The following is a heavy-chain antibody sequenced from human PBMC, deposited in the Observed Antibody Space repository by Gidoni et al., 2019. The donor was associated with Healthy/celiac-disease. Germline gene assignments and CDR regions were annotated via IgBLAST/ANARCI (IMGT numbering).Heavy chain of an antibody. CDR3: ARSTVTTVLRYFDL. CDR2: IYYSGST. D-gene: IGHD4-17*01. CDR1: GGSISSGGYY. V-gene: IGHV4-31*03. J-gene: IGHJ2*01. Sequence: QVQLQESGPGLVKPSQTLSLTCTVSGGSISSGGYYWRWIRQHPGKGLEWIGYIYYSGSTYYNPSLKSRVTISVDTSKNQFSLKLSSVTAADTAVYYCARSTVTTVLRYFDLWGRGTLVTVSS.